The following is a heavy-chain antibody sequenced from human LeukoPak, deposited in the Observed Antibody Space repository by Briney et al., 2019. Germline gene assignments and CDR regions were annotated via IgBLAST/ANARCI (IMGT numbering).Heavy chain of an antibody. CDR2: INHSGST. D-gene: IGHD3-10*01. J-gene: IGHJ6*03. CDR1: GGSFSGYY. CDR3: ARLMVRGSYYYYYYYMDV. Sequence: SETLSLTCAVYGGSFSGYYWSWIRQPPGKGLEWIGEINHSGSTNYNPSLKSRVTISVATSKNQFSLKLSSVTAADTAVYYCARLMVRGSYYYYYYYMDVWGKGTTVTISS. V-gene: IGHV4-34*01.